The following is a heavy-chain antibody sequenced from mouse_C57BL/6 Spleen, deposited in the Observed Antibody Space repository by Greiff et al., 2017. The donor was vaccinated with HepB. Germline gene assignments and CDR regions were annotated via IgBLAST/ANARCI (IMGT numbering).Heavy chain of an antibody. V-gene: IGHV7-3*01. D-gene: IGHD1-1*02. CDR1: GFTFTDYY. CDR2: IRNKANGYTT. CDR3: ARSYGGCYGFAY. Sequence: EVKLEESGGGLVQPGGSLSLSCAASGFTFTDYYMSWVRQPPGKALEWLGFIRNKANGYTTEYSASVKGRFTISRDNSPSILYLQMDALRAEDSATYYCARSYGGCYGFAYWGQGTLVTVSA. J-gene: IGHJ3*01.